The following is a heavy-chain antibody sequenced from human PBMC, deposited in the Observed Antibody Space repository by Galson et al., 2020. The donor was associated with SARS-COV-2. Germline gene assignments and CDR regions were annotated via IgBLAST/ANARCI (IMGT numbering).Heavy chain of an antibody. J-gene: IGHJ4*02. Sequence: HGESLKISCKGSGYSFTSYWIGWVRQMPGKGLEWMGIIYPGDSDTRYSPSFQGQVTISADKSISTAYLQWSSLKASDTAMYYCARWQDRQDSYGYGLWELRHWGQGTLVTVSS. CDR1: GYSFTSYW. V-gene: IGHV5-51*01. CDR2: IYPGDSDT. D-gene: IGHD5-18*01. CDR3: ARWQDRQDSYGYGLWELRH.